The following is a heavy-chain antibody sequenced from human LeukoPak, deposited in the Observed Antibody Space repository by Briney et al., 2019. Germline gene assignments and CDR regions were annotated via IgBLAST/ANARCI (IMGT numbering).Heavy chain of an antibody. CDR3: AKGVQLWYHYYGMDV. V-gene: IGHV3-30*18. CDR2: ISYDGSDK. Sequence: PGGSLRLSCAASGFTFSSYGMHWVRQAPGKGLEWVAVISYDGSDKYYAESVKGRFTISRDNAKKTLYLQMSSVRGEDTAVYYCAKGVQLWYHYYGMDVWGQGTTVIVSS. CDR1: GFTFSSYG. D-gene: IGHD5-18*01. J-gene: IGHJ6*02.